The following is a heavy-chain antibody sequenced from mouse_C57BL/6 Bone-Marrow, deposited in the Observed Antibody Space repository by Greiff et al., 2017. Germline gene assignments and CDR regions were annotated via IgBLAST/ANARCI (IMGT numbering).Heavy chain of an antibody. Sequence: VQLKQSGAELVRPGASVKLSCTAPGFNIKDDYMHWVKQRPEQGLEWIGWIDPENGDTEYGSKFQGKATITADTSSNTAYLQLSSLTSEDTAVYYCTTHYGSSHWYFDVWGTGTTVTVSS. CDR3: TTHYGSSHWYFDV. CDR1: GFNIKDDY. V-gene: IGHV14-4*01. D-gene: IGHD1-1*01. CDR2: IDPENGDT. J-gene: IGHJ1*03.